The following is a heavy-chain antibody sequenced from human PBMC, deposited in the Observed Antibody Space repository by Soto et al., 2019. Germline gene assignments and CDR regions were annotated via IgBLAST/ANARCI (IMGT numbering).Heavy chain of an antibody. CDR1: GGSISSGGYS. CDR3: ASLPYGMDV. J-gene: IGHJ6*02. Sequence: SETLSLTCAVSGGSISSGGYSWSWIRQPPGKGLEWIGYIYYSGSTYYNPSLKSRVTISVDTSKNQFSLKLSSVTAADTAVYYCASLPYGMDVWGQGTTVTVSS. V-gene: IGHV4-30-2*05. CDR2: IYYSGST.